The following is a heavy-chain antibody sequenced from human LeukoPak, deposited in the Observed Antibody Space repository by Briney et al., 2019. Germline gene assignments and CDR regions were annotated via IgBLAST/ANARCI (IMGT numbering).Heavy chain of an antibody. CDR2: MNQDGSEK. D-gene: IGHD2-2*02. CDR1: AFTFSSYW. CDR3: ARGLYSAGD. J-gene: IGHJ4*02. V-gene: IGHV3-7*04. Sequence: AGGSLRLSCAASAFTFSSYWMSGVRQAPGKGLEWVANMNQDGSEKYYVDSVKGRFTISRDNAKNSLYLQMNSLRAEDTAVYYCARGLYSAGDWGQGTLVTVSS.